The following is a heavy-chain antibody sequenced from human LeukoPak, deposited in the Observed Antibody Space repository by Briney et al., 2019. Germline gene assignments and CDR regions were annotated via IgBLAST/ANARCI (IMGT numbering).Heavy chain of an antibody. J-gene: IGHJ5*02. CDR3: ASAGYCTNGVCYNRFDP. V-gene: IGHV1-69*06. D-gene: IGHD2-8*01. Sequence: SVKVSCKASGGTFSSYAISWVRQAPGQGLEWMGGIIPIFGTANYAQKFQGRVTITADKSTSTAYMELSSLRSEDTAVYYCASAGYCTNGVCYNRFDPWGQETLVTVSS. CDR1: GGTFSSYA. CDR2: IIPIFGTA.